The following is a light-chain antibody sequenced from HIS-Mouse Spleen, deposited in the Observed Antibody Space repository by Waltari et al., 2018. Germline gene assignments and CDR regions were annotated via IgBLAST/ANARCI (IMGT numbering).Light chain of an antibody. CDR3: QQYYSYPLT. V-gene: IGKV1-8*01. J-gene: IGKJ3*01. CDR1: QGISSY. CDR2: AAS. Sequence: AIRMTQSPSSFSASTGARVTITCRASQGISSYLAWYQQKPGKAPKLLIYAASTLQSGVPSRFSGSGYGTDFTLTISCLQSEDFATYYCQQYYSYPLTFGPGTKVDIK.